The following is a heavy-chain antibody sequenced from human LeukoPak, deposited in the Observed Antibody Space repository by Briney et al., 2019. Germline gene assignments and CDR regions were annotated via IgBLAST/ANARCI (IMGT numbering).Heavy chain of an antibody. CDR2: IKQDGSEK. V-gene: IGHV3-7*01. Sequence: GGSLRLSCAAPGFTFSSYWMSWVRQAPGKGLEWVANIKQDGSEKYYVDSVKGRFTIARDNAKNSLYLQMNSLRAEDTAVYYCARVVGEGYPDYWGQGTLVTVSS. J-gene: IGHJ4*02. CDR3: ARVVGEGYPDY. D-gene: IGHD2-2*01. CDR1: GFTFSSYW.